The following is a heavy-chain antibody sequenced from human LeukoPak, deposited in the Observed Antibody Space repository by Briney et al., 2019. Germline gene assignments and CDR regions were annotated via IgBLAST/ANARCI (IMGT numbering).Heavy chain of an antibody. J-gene: IGHJ3*02. Sequence: SETLSLTCTVSGGSISSSSYYWGWIRQPPGKGLEWMGRMYYSGSTYYNPPLKRRDTISVATYKHQFSLKLSSATAADTAVYYCERTGSSGFYLDAFDIWGQGTMVTISS. D-gene: IGHD3-22*01. V-gene: IGHV4-39*01. CDR1: GGSISSSSYY. CDR2: MYYSGST. CDR3: ERTGSSGFYLDAFDI.